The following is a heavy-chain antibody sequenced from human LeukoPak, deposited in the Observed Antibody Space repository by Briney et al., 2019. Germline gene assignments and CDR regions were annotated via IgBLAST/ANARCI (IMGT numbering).Heavy chain of an antibody. CDR2: INHSVGT. Sequence: PSETLSLTCAVYGGSFSGYYWSWIRQPPGKVLEWIGEINHSVGTNYNPSLKSRVTISVDTSKNQFSLKLSSVTAADTAVYYCANEGYCSGGSCSTWGQGTLVTVSS. V-gene: IGHV4-34*01. CDR1: GGSFSGYY. J-gene: IGHJ5*02. D-gene: IGHD2-15*01. CDR3: ANEGYCSGGSCST.